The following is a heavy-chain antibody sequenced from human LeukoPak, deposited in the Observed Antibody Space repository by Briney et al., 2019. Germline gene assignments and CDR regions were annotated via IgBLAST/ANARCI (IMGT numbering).Heavy chain of an antibody. D-gene: IGHD5-12*01. V-gene: IGHV3-23*01. CDR1: GFPFSIYG. CDR2: ISPGGGPT. Sequence: GGSLRLSCAGSGFPFSIYGMNWVRQAPGKGLEWVSGISPGGGPTYYAASVKGRFTISRDDSKNTLYRQMNNLRAEGTAVYYVAKDGAWLRFDDWGQGILVTVSS. J-gene: IGHJ4*02. CDR3: AKDGAWLRFDD.